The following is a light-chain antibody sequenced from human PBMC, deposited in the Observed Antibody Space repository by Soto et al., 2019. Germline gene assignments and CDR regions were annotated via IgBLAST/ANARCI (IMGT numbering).Light chain of an antibody. V-gene: IGKV1-8*01. CDR2: AAS. J-gene: IGKJ3*01. CDR1: PGISSY. Sequence: AIRMTQSPSSFSASTGDRVTITCRASPGISSYIAWYQQKPGKAPKLLIYAASTLQSGVPSRFSGSGSGTDFTLTISCLQSEDFATYYCQQYYSYLFAFGPGTKVDIK. CDR3: QQYYSYLFA.